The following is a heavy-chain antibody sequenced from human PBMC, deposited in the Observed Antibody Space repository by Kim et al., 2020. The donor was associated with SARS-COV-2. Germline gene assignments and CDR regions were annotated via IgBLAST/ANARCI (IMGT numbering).Heavy chain of an antibody. CDR2: IDPSDSYT. V-gene: IGHV5-10-1*01. CDR3: ARSLVRGVITNTNDY. CDR1: GYSFTSYW. J-gene: IGHJ4*02. D-gene: IGHD3-10*01. Sequence: GESLKISCKGSGYSFTSYWISWVRQMPGKGLEWMGRIDPSDSYTNYSPSFQGHVTISADKSISTAYLQWSSLKASDTAMYYCARSLVRGVITNTNDYWGQGTLVTVSS.